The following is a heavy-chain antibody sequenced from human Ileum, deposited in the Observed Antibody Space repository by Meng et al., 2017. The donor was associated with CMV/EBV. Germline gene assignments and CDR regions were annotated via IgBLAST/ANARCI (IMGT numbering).Heavy chain of an antibody. CDR3: ATSSSSPGND. D-gene: IGHD6-6*01. Sequence: GESLKISCAASGFTFSSYSMNWVRQAPGKGLEWVSSISSSSSYIYYADSVKGRFTISRDNAQNSLYLQMNSLRAEDTAMYYCATSSSSPGNDWGQGTLVTVSS. CDR1: GFTFSSYS. J-gene: IGHJ1*01. CDR2: ISSSSSYI. V-gene: IGHV3-21*01.